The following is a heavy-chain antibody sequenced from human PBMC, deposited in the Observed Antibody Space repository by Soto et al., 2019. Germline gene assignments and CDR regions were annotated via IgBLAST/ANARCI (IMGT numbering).Heavy chain of an antibody. Sequence: GGSISSSSYYWGWIRQPPGKGLEWIGSIYYSGSTYYNPSLKSRVTISVDTSKNQFSLKLSSVTAADTAVYYCAREQWLPREWYFDYWGQGTLVTVSS. CDR2: IYYSGST. CDR1: GGSISSSSYY. J-gene: IGHJ4*02. D-gene: IGHD6-19*01. CDR3: AREQWLPREWYFDY. V-gene: IGHV4-39*01.